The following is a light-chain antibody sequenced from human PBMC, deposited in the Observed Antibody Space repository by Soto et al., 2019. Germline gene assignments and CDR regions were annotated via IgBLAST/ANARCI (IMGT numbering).Light chain of an antibody. CDR2: GAS. V-gene: IGKV3D-15*01. CDR3: QHYNDWTPAFT. Sequence: DILMTQSPATLSVSPGERATLSCRASQSLNRNLAWYQQKPGQAPRLIIYGASTRASGIPARFSGSGSGTEFTLTISSLQSEDFALYYCQHYNDWTPAFTFGPGTKVDL. CDR1: QSLNRN. J-gene: IGKJ3*01.